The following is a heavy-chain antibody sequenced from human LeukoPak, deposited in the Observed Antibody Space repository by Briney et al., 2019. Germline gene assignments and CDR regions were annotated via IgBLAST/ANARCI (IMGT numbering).Heavy chain of an antibody. CDR2: ISAYNGNT. D-gene: IGHD3-10*01. Sequence: ASVKVSCKASGYTFTSYGISWVRQAPGQGLEWMGWISAYNGNTNYAQKLQSRVTMTTDTSTSTAYMELRSLRSDDTAVYYCARARNVWFGELRDAFDIWGQGTMVTVSS. CDR3: ARARNVWFGELRDAFDI. J-gene: IGHJ3*02. CDR1: GYTFTSYG. V-gene: IGHV1-18*01.